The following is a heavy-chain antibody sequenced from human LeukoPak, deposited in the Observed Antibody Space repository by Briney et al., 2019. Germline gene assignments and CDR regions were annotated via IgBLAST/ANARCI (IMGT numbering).Heavy chain of an antibody. D-gene: IGHD4-17*01. CDR1: GFTFSNFW. Sequence: QPGGSLRLSCAASGFTFSNFWMTWVRQAPGKGLEWVANIKQDGSEKYHVDSAKGRFTISRDNARNSLYLLMNSLRAEDTAVYYCAKYGVNDALDIWGQGTMVTVSS. V-gene: IGHV3-7*01. J-gene: IGHJ3*02. CDR2: IKQDGSEK. CDR3: AKYGVNDALDI.